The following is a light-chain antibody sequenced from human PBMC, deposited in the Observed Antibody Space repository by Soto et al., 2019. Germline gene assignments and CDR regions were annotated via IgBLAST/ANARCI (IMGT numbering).Light chain of an antibody. CDR3: QSYDSSLSGSV. CDR2: GNS. J-gene: IGLJ2*01. Sequence: QSVLTQPPSVSGAPGQRVTISCTGSSSNIGAGYDVHWYQQLPGTAPKLLIYGNSNRPSGVPDRFSGSKSGTSASLAITGRRAEDEADYYCQSYDSSLSGSVFGGGTEVTVL. CDR1: SSNIGAGYD. V-gene: IGLV1-40*01.